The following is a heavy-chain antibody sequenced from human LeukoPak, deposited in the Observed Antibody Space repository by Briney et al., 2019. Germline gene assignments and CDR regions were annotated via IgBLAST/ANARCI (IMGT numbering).Heavy chain of an antibody. D-gene: IGHD2-2*01. V-gene: IGHV4-39*07. CDR1: GDSITSCAYY. CDR2: VYYSGSI. Sequence: PSETLSLTCSVSGDSITSCAYYWAWLRQPAGKGLEWIGSVYYSGSIKYNPFLKGRVSISRDMSKNQFSLNLNSVNATDTAVYYCARRDYAAWFDPWGQGTLVTVSS. CDR3: ARRDYAAWFDP. J-gene: IGHJ5*02.